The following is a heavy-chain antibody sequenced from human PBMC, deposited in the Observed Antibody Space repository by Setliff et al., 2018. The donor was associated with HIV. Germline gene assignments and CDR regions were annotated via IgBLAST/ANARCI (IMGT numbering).Heavy chain of an antibody. V-gene: IGHV4-61*09. CDR2: RYTTGST. Sequence: SETLSLTCTVSGGSVSSGSYYWSWIRQPAGRGLEWIGHRYTTGSTSYNPSLKSRVTISVDTSKNQFSLKLSSVTAADTAVYYCARGPKPGLLDLTWFDSWG. CDR3: ARGPKPGLLDLTWFDS. J-gene: IGHJ5*01. D-gene: IGHD3-9*01. CDR1: GGSVSSGSYY.